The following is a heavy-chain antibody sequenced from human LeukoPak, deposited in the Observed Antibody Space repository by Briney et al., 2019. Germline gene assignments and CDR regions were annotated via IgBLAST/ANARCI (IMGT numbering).Heavy chain of an antibody. D-gene: IGHD2-2*01. CDR2: INHSGST. J-gene: IGHJ6*02. V-gene: IGHV4-34*01. CDR3: ARGLWYCSSTSCYHAYYYYGMDV. CDR1: GGSFSGYY. Sequence: PSETLSLTCAVYGGSFSGYYWSWIRQPPGKGLEWIGEINHSGSTNYNPSPKSRVTISVDTSKNQFSLKLSSVTAADTAVYYCARGLWYCSSTSCYHAYYYYGMDVWGQGTTVTVSS.